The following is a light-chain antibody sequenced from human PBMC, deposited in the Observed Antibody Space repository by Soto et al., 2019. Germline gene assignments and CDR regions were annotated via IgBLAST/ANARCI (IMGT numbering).Light chain of an antibody. Sequence: QSALTQPASVSGSPGQSITISCTGTSSDVGGYKYVSWYQLHPGTAPKLVIYDVTNRPSGVSNRFSGSKSGNTASLTISGLQAEDEADYFCSSYTSTSTLFGTGTKLTGL. CDR1: SSDVGGYKY. V-gene: IGLV2-14*01. CDR3: SSYTSTSTL. CDR2: DVT. J-gene: IGLJ1*01.